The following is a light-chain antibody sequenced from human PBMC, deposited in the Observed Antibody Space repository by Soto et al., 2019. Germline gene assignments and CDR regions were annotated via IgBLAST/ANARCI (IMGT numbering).Light chain of an antibody. J-gene: IGKJ5*01. Sequence: HAPGTLRLSPGGSPTHSCRASQIVDNSLAWYQQTPGQAPRLLIYDASNRATGIPARFSGSGSGTAFTLTISSLEPEDSAVYYCQQCSFWPRITFGQGTRVDI. CDR2: DAS. CDR3: QQCSFWPRIT. CDR1: QIVDNS. V-gene: IGKV3-11*01.